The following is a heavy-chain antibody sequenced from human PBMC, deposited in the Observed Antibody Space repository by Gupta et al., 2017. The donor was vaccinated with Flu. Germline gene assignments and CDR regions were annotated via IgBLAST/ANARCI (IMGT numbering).Heavy chain of an antibody. Sequence: ELQLVETGGGLVKPGGSRRLSCAASGFTSHNAWMSWVRKAPGKGLEWVGRIKSKADGGRTDDAATVKGRFTISKDDSKNTLYLQISSLKTEDTAVYYCFTTSINDAPVEHGGQGTLVTVSS. D-gene: IGHD3-16*01. CDR2: IKSKADGGRT. CDR1: GFTSHNAW. CDR3: FTTSINDAPVEH. V-gene: IGHV3-15*01. J-gene: IGHJ1*01.